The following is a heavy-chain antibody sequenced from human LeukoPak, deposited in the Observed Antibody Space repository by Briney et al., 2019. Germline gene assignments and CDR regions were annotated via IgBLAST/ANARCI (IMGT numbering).Heavy chain of an antibody. J-gene: IGHJ4*02. Sequence: GGSLRLSCAASGFTFSSYAMNWVRQDPGKGREWVSYISSSGSTIYYADSVKGRFTISRDNAKNSLYLQMNSLRAEDTAVYYCAKEGLFYFDCWGQGTLVTVSS. CDR2: ISSSGSTI. CDR1: GFTFSSYA. CDR3: AKEGLFYFDC. V-gene: IGHV3-48*03.